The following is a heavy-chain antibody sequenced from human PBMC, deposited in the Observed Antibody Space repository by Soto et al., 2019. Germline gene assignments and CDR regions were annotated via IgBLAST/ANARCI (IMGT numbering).Heavy chain of an antibody. CDR2: IYYSGST. CDR1: GCSISSSSYY. Sequence: SETLSVTCTVSGCSISSSSYYWGWIRQPPGKGLEWIGSIYYSGSTYYNPSLKSRVTISVDTSKNQFSLKLSSVTAADTAVYYCARQLYSSGWYYFDYWGQGTLVTVSS. J-gene: IGHJ4*02. D-gene: IGHD6-19*01. V-gene: IGHV4-39*01. CDR3: ARQLYSSGWYYFDY.